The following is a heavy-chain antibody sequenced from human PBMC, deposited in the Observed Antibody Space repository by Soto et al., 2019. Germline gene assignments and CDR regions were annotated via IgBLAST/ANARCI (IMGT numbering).Heavy chain of an antibody. V-gene: IGHV1-69*06. CDR2: IIPIFGTA. J-gene: IGHJ6*02. Sequence: GASVKVSCKASGGTFSSYAISWVRQAPGQGLEWMGGIIPIFGTANYAQKFQGRVTITADKSTSTAYMELSSLRSEDTAVYYCASNRASGNNYYYYGMDVWGQGTTVTVSS. CDR3: ASNRASGNNYYYYGMDV. D-gene: IGHD6-25*01. CDR1: GGTFSSYA.